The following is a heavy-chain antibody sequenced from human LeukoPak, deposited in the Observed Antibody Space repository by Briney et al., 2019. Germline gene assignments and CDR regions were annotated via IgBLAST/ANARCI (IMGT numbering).Heavy chain of an antibody. CDR2: ISSSSSYI. J-gene: IGHJ5*02. CDR3: ARGIAASPRARFDP. V-gene: IGHV3-21*01. Sequence: GGSLRLSCAASGFTFSSYWMSWLRQAPGKGLEWVSSISSSSSYIYYADSVKGRFTISRDNAKNSLYLQMNSLRAEDTAVYYCARGIAASPRARFDPWGQGTLVTVSS. D-gene: IGHD6-13*01. CDR1: GFTFSSYW.